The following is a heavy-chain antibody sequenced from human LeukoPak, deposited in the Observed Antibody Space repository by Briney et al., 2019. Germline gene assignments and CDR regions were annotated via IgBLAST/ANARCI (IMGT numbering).Heavy chain of an antibody. CDR1: GFTFTKCA. Sequence: GGSLRLSCVASGFTFTKCAMSWIRQAPGKGQEWVTIITATGDTANYADSVKGRFTISRDNSRNTLYIQMDSLGAEDTAIYYCAGDRSSDWYSLLDDWGQGSQVTVSP. V-gene: IGHV3-23*01. CDR3: AGDRSSDWYSLLDD. CDR2: ITATGDTA. J-gene: IGHJ4*02. D-gene: IGHD6-19*01.